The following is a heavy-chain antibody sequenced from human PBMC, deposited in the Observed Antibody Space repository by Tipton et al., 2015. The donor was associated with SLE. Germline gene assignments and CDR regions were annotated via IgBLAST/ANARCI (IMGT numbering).Heavy chain of an antibody. D-gene: IGHD6-19*01. CDR1: GASVSSSVYS. J-gene: IGHJ1*01. V-gene: IGHV4-39*07. CDR3: VRLRGDPQIVRLGWS. Sequence: TLSLTCTASGASVSSSVYSWGWIRQPPGKGLQWIGAMFYTGSAHYNPSLKGRVSISVDTSKNVFSLNVSSVTAADTAEYHCVRLRGDPQIVRLGWSGGLGPLVPVS. CDR2: MFYTGSA.